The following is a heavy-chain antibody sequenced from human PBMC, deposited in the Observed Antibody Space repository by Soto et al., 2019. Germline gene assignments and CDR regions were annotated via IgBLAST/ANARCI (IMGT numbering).Heavy chain of an antibody. Sequence: SEQVSCTDSGGTFSSYSISWVLQPPGQVHEWMGGIIPIFGTATYAQKFQGRVTITADESTSTAYMELSSLRSEDTAVYYCARLVVPAAGGYYYYYYGMDVWGQGTTVTVS. D-gene: IGHD2-2*01. CDR3: ARLVVPAAGGYYYYYYGMDV. CDR2: IIPIFGTA. CDR1: GGTFSSYS. J-gene: IGHJ6*02. V-gene: IGHV1-69*13.